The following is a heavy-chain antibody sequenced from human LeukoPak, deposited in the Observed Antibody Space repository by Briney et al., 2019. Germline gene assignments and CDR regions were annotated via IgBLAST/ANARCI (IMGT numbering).Heavy chain of an antibody. CDR3: SRDSGYCSGGSCWYFDF. V-gene: IGHV1-18*01. CDR2: ISAYNGNT. Sequence: ASVKVSCKASGYTFTSYGISWVRQAPGQGLEWMGWISAYNGNTNYAQKLQGRVTMTRDTSISTAYMELSRLRSDDTAVYYCSRDSGYCSGGSCWYFDFWGQGTLVTVSA. D-gene: IGHD2-15*01. J-gene: IGHJ4*02. CDR1: GYTFTSYG.